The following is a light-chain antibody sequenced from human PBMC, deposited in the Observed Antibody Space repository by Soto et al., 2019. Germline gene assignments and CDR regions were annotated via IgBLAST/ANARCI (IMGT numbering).Light chain of an antibody. J-gene: IGKJ1*01. CDR3: QQYGRSLWM. CDR2: ATS. V-gene: IGKV3-20*01. CDR1: QSVTSTY. Sequence: THSPGTLSFSPGEIATLSFRAVQSVTSTYMAWYQQKPGQAPRLLIYATSFRATGIPDRFSGSGAGTDFTLTISRLEPEDFAVYYCQQYGRSLWMFGQGTKVDIK.